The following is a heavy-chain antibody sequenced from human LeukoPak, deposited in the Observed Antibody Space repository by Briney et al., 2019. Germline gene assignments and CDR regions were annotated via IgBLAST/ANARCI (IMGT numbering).Heavy chain of an antibody. D-gene: IGHD3-22*01. Sequence: ASVKVSCKASGGTFSSYAISWVRQAPGQGLEWMGRIIPILGIANYAQKFQGRVTITADKSTSAAYMELSSLRSEDTAVYYCARDGSRGYYDSSGYGMWFDPWGQGTLVTVSS. V-gene: IGHV1-69*04. J-gene: IGHJ5*02. CDR2: IIPILGIA. CDR3: ARDGSRGYYDSSGYGMWFDP. CDR1: GGTFSSYA.